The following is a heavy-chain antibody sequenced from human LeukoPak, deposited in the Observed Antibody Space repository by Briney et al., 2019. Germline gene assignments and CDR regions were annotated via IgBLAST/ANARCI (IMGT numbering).Heavy chain of an antibody. CDR2: ISFSSTYK. Sequence: GGSLRLSCAASGFSFSSYSMNWVRQAPGQGLEGVSYISFSSTYKYYADSVRGRFTLSRDDAKNSLYLQMHTLSVEDTAVYYCARDPTYGTGWFGNSYYYMDVWGKGTTVTVSS. CDR1: GFSFSSYS. J-gene: IGHJ6*03. CDR3: ARDPTYGTGWFGNSYYYMDV. D-gene: IGHD6-19*01. V-gene: IGHV3-21*01.